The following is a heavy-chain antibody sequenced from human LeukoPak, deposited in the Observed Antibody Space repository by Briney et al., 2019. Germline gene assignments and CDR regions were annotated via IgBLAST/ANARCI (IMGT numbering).Heavy chain of an antibody. CDR3: ARDPRYCSSTSCYSNHDDY. V-gene: IGHV3-48*01. J-gene: IGHJ4*02. Sequence: GGSLRLPCVASGFTFSSYSMNWVRQAPGKGLEWVSYISSSSSTIYYADSVKGRFTISRDNAKNSLYLQMNSLRAEDTAVYYCARDPRYCSSTSCYSNHDDYWGQGTLVTVSS. CDR1: GFTFSSYS. D-gene: IGHD2-2*02. CDR2: ISSSSSTI.